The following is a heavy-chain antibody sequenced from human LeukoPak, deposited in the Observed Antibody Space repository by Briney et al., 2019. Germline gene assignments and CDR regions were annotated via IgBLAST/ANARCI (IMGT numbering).Heavy chain of an antibody. CDR3: AKDLNSRWSLDY. V-gene: IGHV3-30*18. Sequence: GGSLRLPCEASGFSSNSGMYWVRQAPGKGLEWVAVISYDGSNAYYGDSVKGRFTISRDDSKNTLYLQMNSLRAEDTAVYYCAKDLNSRWSLDYWGQGTLVTVSS. D-gene: IGHD2/OR15-2a*01. CDR2: ISYDGSNA. J-gene: IGHJ4*02. CDR1: GFSSNSG.